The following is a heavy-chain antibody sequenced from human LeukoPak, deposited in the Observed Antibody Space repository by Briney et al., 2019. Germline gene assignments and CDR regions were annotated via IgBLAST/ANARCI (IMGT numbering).Heavy chain of an antibody. CDR3: ARDPDYYDSSGYLAFDI. V-gene: IGHV1-69*04. CDR2: IIPILGIA. D-gene: IGHD3-22*01. J-gene: IGHJ3*02. Sequence: VKVSCKAXGXTFISYAISWVRQAPGQGLEWMGRIIPILGIANYAQKFQGRVTITADKSTSTAYMELSSLRSEDTAVYYCARDPDYYDSSGYLAFDIWGQGTMVTVSS. CDR1: GXTFISYA.